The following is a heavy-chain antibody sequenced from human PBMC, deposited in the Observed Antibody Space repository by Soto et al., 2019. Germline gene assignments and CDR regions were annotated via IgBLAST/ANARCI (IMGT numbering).Heavy chain of an antibody. J-gene: IGHJ4*02. CDR3: TPDLRRPRAFAY. CDR1: GFTFINAW. D-gene: IGHD3-10*01. CDR2: IKSKTDGGTT. Sequence: EVQLVESGGGLVKSGGSLRLSCAASGFTFINAWMNWVRQTPGKGLEWVGRIKSKTDGGTTDYAAPVKGRFTISRDDSKDTVYLQMDSLETEDTAVYYCTPDLRRPRAFAYWGQGTLVTFSS. V-gene: IGHV3-15*07.